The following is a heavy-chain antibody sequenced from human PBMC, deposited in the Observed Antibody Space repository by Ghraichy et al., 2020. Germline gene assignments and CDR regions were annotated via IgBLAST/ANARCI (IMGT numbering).Heavy chain of an antibody. D-gene: IGHD3-22*01. V-gene: IGHV4-39*01. Sequence: SQTLSLTCTVSGGSISSSSYYWGWIRQPPGKGLEWIGSIYYSGSTYYNPSLKSRVTISVDTSKNQFSLKLSSVTAADTAVYYCARLTPGAGYDSSGPGIRDLNYFDYWGQGTLVTVSS. CDR2: IYYSGST. CDR3: ARLTPGAGYDSSGPGIRDLNYFDY. J-gene: IGHJ4*02. CDR1: GGSISSSSYY.